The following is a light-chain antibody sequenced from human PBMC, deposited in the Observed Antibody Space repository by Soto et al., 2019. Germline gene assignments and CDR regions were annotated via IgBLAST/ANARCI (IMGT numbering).Light chain of an antibody. CDR3: QQYGSSPT. CDR2: GAS. V-gene: IGKV3-20*01. Sequence: EIVLTQSPGTLSLSPGESATHSCRASQSVSSSYLAWYQQKPGQAPRLLIYGASSRATGIPDRFSGSGSGTDFTLTISRLEPEDFAVYYCQQYGSSPTFGGGTKVEIK. CDR1: QSVSSSY. J-gene: IGKJ4*01.